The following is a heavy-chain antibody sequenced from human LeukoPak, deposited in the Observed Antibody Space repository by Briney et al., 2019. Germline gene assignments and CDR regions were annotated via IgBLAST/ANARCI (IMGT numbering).Heavy chain of an antibody. J-gene: IGHJ4*02. Sequence: PGGSLRLSCAASGFTFDDYAMHWVRQAPGKGLEWVSGVSWNSGSIGYADSVKGRFTISRDNAKNSLYLQMNSLRAEDTALYYCAKGGSYGDYPDYWGQGTLVTVSS. CDR2: VSWNSGSI. D-gene: IGHD4-17*01. V-gene: IGHV3-9*01. CDR3: AKGGSYGDYPDY. CDR1: GFTFDDYA.